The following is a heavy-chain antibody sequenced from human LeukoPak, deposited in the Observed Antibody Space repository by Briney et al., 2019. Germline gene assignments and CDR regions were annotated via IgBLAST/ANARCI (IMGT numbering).Heavy chain of an antibody. V-gene: IGHV3-53*05. D-gene: IGHD6-13*01. CDR3: ARGSIPGTGLPFDY. CDR2: VYTGGRT. Sequence: PGGSLRLSCEASEFTVSSNYMSWVRQGPGKGLEWVSIVYTGGRTFHADSVKGRFTMSRDQSKNTVGLQMNSLRSEDTALYYCARGSIPGTGLPFDYWGQGTQVSVSS. CDR1: EFTVSSNY. J-gene: IGHJ4*02.